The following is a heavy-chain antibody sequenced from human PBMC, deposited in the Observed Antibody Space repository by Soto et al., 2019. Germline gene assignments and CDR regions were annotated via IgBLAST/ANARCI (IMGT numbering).Heavy chain of an antibody. V-gene: IGHV1-18*04. CDR2: ISAYNGNT. CDR1: GYTFTSYG. Sequence: QVQLVQSGAEVKKPGASVKVSCRASGYTFTSYGISWVRQAPEQGLEWMGWISAYNGNTNYAQKLQGSVTMTTDTSASSAYMELRSLGSTDTAVYSCVRDGGGGYYGMDFWGQGTTVTVSS. D-gene: IGHD6-25*01. CDR3: VRDGGGGYYGMDF. J-gene: IGHJ6*02.